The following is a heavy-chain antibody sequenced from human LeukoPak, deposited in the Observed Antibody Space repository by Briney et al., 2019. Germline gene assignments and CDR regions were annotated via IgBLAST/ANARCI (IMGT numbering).Heavy chain of an antibody. CDR2: MNPTSGET. D-gene: IGHD2-15*01. CDR3: ARKGVYCSGGNCYFHYYAMDV. V-gene: IGHV1-8*01. Sequence: ASVKVSRKASGYTFTSSTINWVRQASGQGLEWMGWMNPTSGETGYAQKFQGRVTMPRNTSISTAYMELSSLRSEDTAVYYCARKGVYCSGGNCYFHYYAMDVWGLGTTVTVSS. J-gene: IGHJ6*02. CDR1: GYTFTSST.